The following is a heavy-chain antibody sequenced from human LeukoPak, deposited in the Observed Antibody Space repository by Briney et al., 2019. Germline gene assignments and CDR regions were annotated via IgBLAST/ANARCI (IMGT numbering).Heavy chain of an antibody. CDR3: ARDVGTSGWHTFDY. D-gene: IGHD6-19*01. Sequence: GGSLRLSCAASGFTFSSYTMLWVRQAPGRGRQWVSSLTGYGGTYYADSVRDRFIISKDFSKDTLYLDMNNLRADDTAVYYCARDVGTSGWHTFDYWGQGTLVTVSS. CDR2: LTGYGGT. CDR1: GFTFSSYT. J-gene: IGHJ4*02. V-gene: IGHV3-23*01.